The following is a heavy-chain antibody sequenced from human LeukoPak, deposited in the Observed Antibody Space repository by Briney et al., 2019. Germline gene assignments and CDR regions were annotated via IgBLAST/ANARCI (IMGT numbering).Heavy chain of an antibody. CDR1: GGSISQYY. CDR3: ARAWDFVVGAFDL. V-gene: IGHV4-59*08. D-gene: IGHD2-2*01. J-gene: IGHJ3*01. CDR2: NYYIGST. Sequence: SETLSLTCTVSGGSISQYYWSWIRQPPGKGLEWIGFNYYIGSTKYNPSLKSRGTISVDTSNNQFSLRLSSVTAADTAVYYCARAWDFVVGAFDLWGQGTMVTVSS.